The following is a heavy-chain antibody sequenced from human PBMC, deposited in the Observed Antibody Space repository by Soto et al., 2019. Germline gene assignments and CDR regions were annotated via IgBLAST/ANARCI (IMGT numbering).Heavy chain of an antibody. CDR1: GGSISSYY. CDR2: IYYSGST. Sequence: SETLSLTCTVSGGSISSYYWSWIRQPPGKGLEWIGYIYYSGSTNYNPSLKSRVTISVDTSKNQFSLKLSSVTAADTAVYYCARRGEGFWSGYYYFDYWGQGTLVTVSS. J-gene: IGHJ4*02. CDR3: ARRGEGFWSGYYYFDY. D-gene: IGHD3-3*01. V-gene: IGHV4-59*08.